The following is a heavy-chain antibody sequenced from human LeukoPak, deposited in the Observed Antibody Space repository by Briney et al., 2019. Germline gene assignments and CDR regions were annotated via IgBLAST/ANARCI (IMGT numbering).Heavy chain of an antibody. D-gene: IGHD2-15*01. V-gene: IGHV1-69*13. J-gene: IGHJ4*02. CDR3: AYSYDKPIYYFDY. CDR1: GGTFSSYA. CDR2: IIPIFGTA. Sequence: SVKVSCKASGGTFSSYAISWVRQAPGQGLEWMGGIIPIFGTANYAQKFQGRATITADESTSTAYMELSSLRSEDTAVYYCAYSYDKPIYYFDYWGQGTLVTVSS.